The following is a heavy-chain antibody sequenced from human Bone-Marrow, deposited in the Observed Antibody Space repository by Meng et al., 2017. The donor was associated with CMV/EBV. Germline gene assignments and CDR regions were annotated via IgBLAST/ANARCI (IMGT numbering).Heavy chain of an antibody. CDR3: ARGDGFSEAFDI. V-gene: IGHV4-59*01. D-gene: IGHD5-24*01. Sequence: SETLSLTCTVSGGSISSYYWSWIRQPPGKGLEWIGYIYYSGSTNNNTSLKSRLFISVDTSKNQFSLRVSSVTAADTAVYYCARGDGFSEAFDIWGQGTMVTVSS. CDR2: IYYSGST. J-gene: IGHJ3*02. CDR1: GGSISSYY.